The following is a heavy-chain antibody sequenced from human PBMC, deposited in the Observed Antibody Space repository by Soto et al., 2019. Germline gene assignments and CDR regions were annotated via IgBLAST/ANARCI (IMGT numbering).Heavy chain of an antibody. CDR1: GFTFSSYA. CDR3: AKDRGDGDRLHRGGSYYGY. V-gene: IGHV3-23*01. CDR2: ISGSGGST. D-gene: IGHD3-10*01. Sequence: EVQLLESGGGLVQPGGSLRLSCAASGFTFSSYAMSWVRQAPGKGLEWVSAISGSGGSTYYADSVKGRFTISRDNSKNPVNLQMNSRGAEDTAVYYCAKDRGDGDRLHRGGSYYGYWGQGTLVTVSS. J-gene: IGHJ4*02.